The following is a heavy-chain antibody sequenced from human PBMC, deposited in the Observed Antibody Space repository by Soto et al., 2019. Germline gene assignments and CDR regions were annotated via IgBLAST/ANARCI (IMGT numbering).Heavy chain of an antibody. J-gene: IGHJ4*02. CDR3: ASAYYDFWSGSRNPFDY. Sequence: ASVKVSCKASGYTFTSYAMHWVRQAPGQRLEWMGWINAGNGNTKYSQKFQGRVTITRDTSASTAYMELSSLRSEDTAVYYCASAYYDFWSGSRNPFDYWGQGTLVTVSS. CDR1: GYTFTSYA. V-gene: IGHV1-3*01. CDR2: INAGNGNT. D-gene: IGHD3-3*01.